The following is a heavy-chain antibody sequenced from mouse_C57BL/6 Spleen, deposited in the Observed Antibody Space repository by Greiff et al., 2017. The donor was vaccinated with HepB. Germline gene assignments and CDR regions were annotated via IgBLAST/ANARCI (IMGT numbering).Heavy chain of an antibody. V-gene: IGHV14-3*01. CDR1: GFNIKNTY. Sequence: VQLQQSVAELVRPGASVKLSCTASGFNIKNTYMHWVRQRPEQGLEWIGRIDPANGNTKYAPKFQGKATITADTSSNTAYLQLSSLTSEDTAIYYCASYDYDTFYAMDYWGQGTSVTVSS. CDR3: ASYDYDTFYAMDY. J-gene: IGHJ4*01. CDR2: IDPANGNT. D-gene: IGHD2-4*01.